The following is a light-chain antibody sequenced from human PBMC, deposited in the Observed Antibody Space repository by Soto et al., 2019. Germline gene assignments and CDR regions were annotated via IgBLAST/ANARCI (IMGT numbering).Light chain of an antibody. V-gene: IGLV2-14*01. CDR2: DVT. CDR1: TSDIGGYDY. J-gene: IGLJ1*01. CDR3: SSFSVDRPP. Sequence: QSVLTQPASVSGSPGQSITISCAGTTSDIGGYDYVSWYQHHPGKAPKLIIYDVTRRPSGVSPRFSGSKSGNTASLTISGLQPEDEADYYCSSFSVDRPPFATGTKVTVL.